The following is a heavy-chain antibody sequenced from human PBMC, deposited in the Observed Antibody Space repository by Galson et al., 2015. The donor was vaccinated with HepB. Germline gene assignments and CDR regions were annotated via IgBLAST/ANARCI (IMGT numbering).Heavy chain of an antibody. J-gene: IGHJ5*02. Sequence: ETLSLTCSVSGGSIVSSTSYWGWIRQPPGKGLEWIGSIYYSGDTYHNPSLKSRVTMSVDMSKRQFSLKLTSVTAADTAVYYCARHEGYNYVTYNWFDPWGQGTLVIVSS. CDR2: IYYSGDT. D-gene: IGHD5-24*01. V-gene: IGHV4-39*01. CDR3: ARHEGYNYVTYNWFDP. CDR1: GGSIVSSTSY.